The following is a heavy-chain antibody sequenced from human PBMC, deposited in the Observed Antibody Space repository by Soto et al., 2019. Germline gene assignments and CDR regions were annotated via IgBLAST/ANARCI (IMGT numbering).Heavy chain of an antibody. V-gene: IGHV1-18*04. D-gene: IGHD2-15*01. CDR2: ISAYNGNT. J-gene: IGHJ5*02. Sequence: QVQLVQSGAEVKKPGASVKVSCKASGYTFTSYGISWVRQAPGQGLEWMGWISAYNGNTNYAQKLQGRVTMTTDTSKRTAYMELRSLRSDDTAVYYCARDGEGWWLVRVGWFDPWGQGTLVTVSS. CDR1: GYTFTSYG. CDR3: ARDGEGWWLVRVGWFDP.